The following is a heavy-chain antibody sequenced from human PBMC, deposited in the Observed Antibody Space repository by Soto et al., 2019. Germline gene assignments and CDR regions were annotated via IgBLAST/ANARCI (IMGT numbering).Heavy chain of an antibody. Sequence: QVQLVESGGGVVQPGRSLRISCAASGFTFSSYGMHWVRQAPGKGLEWVAVISYDGSNKYYADSVKGRFTISRDNSKNTLYLQMNSLRAEDTAVYYCARGRLATNFVDYWGQGTLVTVSS. CDR3: ARGRLATNFVDY. CDR1: GFTFSSYG. D-gene: IGHD5-12*01. CDR2: ISYDGSNK. J-gene: IGHJ4*02. V-gene: IGHV3-30*03.